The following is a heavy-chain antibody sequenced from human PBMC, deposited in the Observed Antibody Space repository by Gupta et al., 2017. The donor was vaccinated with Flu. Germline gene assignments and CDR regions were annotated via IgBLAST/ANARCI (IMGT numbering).Heavy chain of an antibody. Sequence: QVQLQESGPGLVKASQTLSLTCSVSGASISSGSYYWSWIRQHPEKGLEWIGNIYYTGSTSYNPSLKSRLTISVDTSKNQFSLRLTSVTAADRAVYYCARGTTWNYYGLNYFDPWGQGTQVTVSS. V-gene: IGHV4-31*03. CDR1: GASISSGSYY. J-gene: IGHJ5*02. CDR2: IYYTGST. CDR3: ARGTTWNYYGLNYFDP. D-gene: IGHD3-10*01.